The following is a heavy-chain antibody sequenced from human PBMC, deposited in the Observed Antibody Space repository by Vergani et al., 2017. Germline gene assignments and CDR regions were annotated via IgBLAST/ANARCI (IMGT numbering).Heavy chain of an antibody. CDR1: GGSVSSGSYY. D-gene: IGHD3-3*01. V-gene: IGHV4-61*10. J-gene: IGHJ4*02. CDR3: ARVPVLRFLEWLPPVVG. CDR2: IYHSGST. Sequence: QVQLQESGPGLVKPSETLSLTCTVSGGSVSSGSYYWSWIRQPAGKGLEWIGYIYHSGSTYYNPSLKSRVTISVDTSKNQFSLKLSSVTAADTAVYYCARVPVLRFLEWLPPVVGWGQGTLVTVSS.